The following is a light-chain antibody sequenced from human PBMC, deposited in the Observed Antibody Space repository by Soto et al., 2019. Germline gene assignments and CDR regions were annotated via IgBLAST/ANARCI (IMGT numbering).Light chain of an antibody. V-gene: IGLV2-14*03. CDR3: TSWTTSTTMI. CDR2: DVN. CDR1: SSDIGAYNF. Sequence: QSVLTQPASVSGAPGQSITISCNGTSSDIGAYNFVSWYQQHPGKAPKLMLYDVNIRPSGVSNRFSGSKSGNTASLTISGRQAEDEADYYCTSWTTSTTMIFGGGTKLTVL. J-gene: IGLJ2*01.